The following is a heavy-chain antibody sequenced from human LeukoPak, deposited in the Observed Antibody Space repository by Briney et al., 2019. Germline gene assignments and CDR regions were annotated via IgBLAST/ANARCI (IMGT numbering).Heavy chain of an antibody. Sequence: SVKVSCKASGGTFSSYAISWVRQAPGQGLEWMGGIIPIFGTANYAQKFQGRVTMTEDTSTDTAYMELSSLRSEDTAVYYCATDLYTHSSGASSYAFDIWGQGTMVTVSS. CDR2: IIPIFGTA. J-gene: IGHJ3*02. V-gene: IGHV1-69*06. CDR3: ATDLYTHSSGASSYAFDI. CDR1: GGTFSSYA. D-gene: IGHD6-19*01.